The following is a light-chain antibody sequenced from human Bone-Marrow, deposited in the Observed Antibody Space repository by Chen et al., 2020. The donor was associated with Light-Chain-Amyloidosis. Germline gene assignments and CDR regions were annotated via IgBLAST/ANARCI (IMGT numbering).Light chain of an antibody. CDR2: EVA. J-gene: IGLJ3*02. Sequence: QSALTQPASVSGSPGQSITLSFSGTSRDVGGYKYVSWYQQFPGKAPKLLIFEVANRPYGVSNRFSGSKSGNTASLTISGLEAEDEADYYCSSYKMSSPWVFGGGTKVTVL. CDR3: SSYKMSSPWV. CDR1: SRDVGGYKY. V-gene: IGLV2-14*01.